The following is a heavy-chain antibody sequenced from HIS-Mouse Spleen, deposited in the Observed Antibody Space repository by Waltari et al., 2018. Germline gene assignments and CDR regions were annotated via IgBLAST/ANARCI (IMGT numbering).Heavy chain of an antibody. Sequence: QVQLVESVGGVVQPGRSLRLSCAALGFTFSSYAMHWVRQAPGKGLEWVAVISYDGSNKYYADSVKGRFTISRDNSKNTLYLQMNSLRAEDTAVYYCARTLLNIAAPFDPWGQGTLVTVSS. CDR3: ARTLLNIAAPFDP. V-gene: IGHV3-30*04. CDR2: ISYDGSNK. D-gene: IGHD6-6*01. CDR1: GFTFSSYA. J-gene: IGHJ5*02.